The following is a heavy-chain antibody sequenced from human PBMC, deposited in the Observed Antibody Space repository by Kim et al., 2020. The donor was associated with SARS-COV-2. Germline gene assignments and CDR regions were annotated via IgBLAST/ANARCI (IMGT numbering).Heavy chain of an antibody. CDR3: SSAVRLSGDSFDM. J-gene: IGHJ3*02. CDR2: IRTRAYGATV. V-gene: IGHV3-49*04. CDR1: GFTFGDYP. D-gene: IGHD3-16*02. Sequence: GGSLRLSCSASGFTFGDYPLSWVRQAPGKGLEWVAYIRTRAYGATVEYAASVKGRFTMSRDDSESIAYLQMNSLKTEDTAVYYCSSAVRLSGDSFDMWGQGTKVTVSS.